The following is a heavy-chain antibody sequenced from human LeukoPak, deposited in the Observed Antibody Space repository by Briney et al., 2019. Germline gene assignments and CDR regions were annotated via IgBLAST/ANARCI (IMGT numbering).Heavy chain of an antibody. D-gene: IGHD6-19*01. CDR2: ISYDGSNK. J-gene: IGHJ4*02. Sequence: GGSLRLSCAASGFTFSSYAMHWVRQAPGKGLEWVAVISYDGSNKYYADSVKGRFTISRDNSKNTLYLQMNSLRAEDTAVYYCARVTNGGWYFDYWGQGTLVTVSS. CDR1: GFTFSSYA. V-gene: IGHV3-30-3*01. CDR3: ARVTNGGWYFDY.